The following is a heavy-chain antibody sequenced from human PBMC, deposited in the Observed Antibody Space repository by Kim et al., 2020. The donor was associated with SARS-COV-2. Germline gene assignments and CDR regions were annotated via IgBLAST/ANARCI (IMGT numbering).Heavy chain of an antibody. D-gene: IGHD4-17*01. V-gene: IGHV3-23*01. CDR1: GFTFSSYA. CDR3: AKIPGGYGDSAFDY. Sequence: GGSLRLSCAASGFTFSSYAMTWVRQAPGKGLEWVSAIRSSGGSTYYADSVKGRFTISRDNSKNTLYLQMNSLRAEDTAVYYCAKIPGGYGDSAFDYWGQGILVTVSS. CDR2: IRSSGGST. J-gene: IGHJ4*02.